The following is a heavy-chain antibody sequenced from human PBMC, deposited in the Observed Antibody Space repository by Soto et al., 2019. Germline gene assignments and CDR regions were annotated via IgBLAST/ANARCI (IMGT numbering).Heavy chain of an antibody. CDR1: GYTFNSYD. Sequence: QVQLVQSGAEVKKPGASVKVSCKASGYTFNSYDMHWVRQAPGQRLEWMGWISAGDGNTKYSQLFQGRISITRDTSASTASMELRSLRSEDTAVYYCARDRYDSSHSLHYWGQGTLVTVSS. D-gene: IGHD3-22*01. CDR2: ISAGDGNT. J-gene: IGHJ4*02. CDR3: ARDRYDSSHSLHY. V-gene: IGHV1-3*01.